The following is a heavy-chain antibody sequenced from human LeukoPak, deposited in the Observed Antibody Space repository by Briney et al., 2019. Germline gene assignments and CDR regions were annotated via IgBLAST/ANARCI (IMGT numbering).Heavy chain of an antibody. CDR2: SSSSSSSYI. V-gene: IGHV3-21*01. CDR3: VGFGVVIPNWFDP. Sequence: GGSLRLSCAASGFTFSSYSMNWVRQAPGKGLEWVSSSSSSSSSYIYYADSVKGRFTISRDNAKNLLYLQMNSLRAEDTAVYYCVGFGVVIPNWFDPWGQGTLVTVSS. J-gene: IGHJ5*02. CDR1: GFTFSSYS. D-gene: IGHD3-3*01.